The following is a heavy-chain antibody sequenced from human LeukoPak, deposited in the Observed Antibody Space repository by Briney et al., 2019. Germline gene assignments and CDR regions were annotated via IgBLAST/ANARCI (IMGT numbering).Heavy chain of an antibody. CDR2: IKQDGSEK. J-gene: IGHJ6*02. CDR1: GFTFSSYW. Sequence: SGGSLRLSCAASGFTFSSYWMSWVRQAPGKGLEWVANIKQDGSEKYYVDSVKGRFTISRDNAKNSLYLQMNSLRAEDTAVYYCAREEVWMVRGVYPQYGMDVWGQGTTVTVSS. CDR3: AREEVWMVRGVYPQYGMDV. V-gene: IGHV3-7*01. D-gene: IGHD3-10*01.